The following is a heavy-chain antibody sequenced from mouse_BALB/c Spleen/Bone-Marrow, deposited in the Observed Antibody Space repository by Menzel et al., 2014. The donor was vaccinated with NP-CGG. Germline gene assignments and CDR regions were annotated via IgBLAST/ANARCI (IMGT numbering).Heavy chain of an antibody. D-gene: IGHD3-3*01. J-gene: IGHJ4*01. Sequence: VQLQQSGPELVKPGTLVKISCKASGYSFTDYDINWVEQRPGQGLEWIGWIYPGDGSTKYNEKFKGKATLTADISSSTAYMQLSSLTSESSAVCFCARGGIGRSLDYWGQGTSVTVSS. CDR2: IYPGDGST. V-gene: IGHV1S56*01. CDR3: ARGGIGRSLDY. CDR1: GYSFTDYD.